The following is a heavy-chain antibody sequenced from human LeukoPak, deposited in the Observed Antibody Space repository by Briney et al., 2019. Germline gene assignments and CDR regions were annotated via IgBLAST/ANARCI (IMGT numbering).Heavy chain of an antibody. J-gene: IGHJ3*02. CDR1: GFTVSSNY. D-gene: IGHD2-15*01. Sequence: GGTLRLSCAAFGFTVSSNYMSWVRQAPGKGLEWVSGISGSGGSTYYADSVKGRFTISRDNSKKTLYLQMNSLRAEDTAVYYCAKGPVVTFDIWGQGTMVTVSS. V-gene: IGHV3-23*01. CDR3: AKGPVVTFDI. CDR2: ISGSGGST.